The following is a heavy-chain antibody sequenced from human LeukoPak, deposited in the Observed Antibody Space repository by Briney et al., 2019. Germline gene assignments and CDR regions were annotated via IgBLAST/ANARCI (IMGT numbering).Heavy chain of an antibody. Sequence: GGSLRLSCAASGFTFDDYGMSWVRQAPGKGLEWVSGINWNGGSTGYADSVKGRFTISRDNARNSLYLQMNSLRAEDTALYYCARDNRYYDILTGQYYFGYWGQGTLVTVSS. CDR3: ARDNRYYDILTGQYYFGY. J-gene: IGHJ4*02. CDR2: INWNGGST. D-gene: IGHD3-9*01. V-gene: IGHV3-20*04. CDR1: GFTFDDYG.